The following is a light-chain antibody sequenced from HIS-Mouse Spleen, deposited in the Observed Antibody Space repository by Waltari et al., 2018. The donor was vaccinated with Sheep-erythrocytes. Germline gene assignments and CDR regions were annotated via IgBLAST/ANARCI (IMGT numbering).Light chain of an antibody. J-gene: IGLJ1*01. Sequence: QSALTQPRSVSGSPGQSVTISCTGTSRNVGCYNYCACYQHHQGKAPKLMIYDVSKRPSGVPDRFSGSKSGNTASLTISGLQAEDEADYYCCSYAGSYNHVFATGTKVTVL. CDR3: CSYAGSYNHV. CDR2: DVS. CDR1: SRNVGCYNY. V-gene: IGLV2-11*01.